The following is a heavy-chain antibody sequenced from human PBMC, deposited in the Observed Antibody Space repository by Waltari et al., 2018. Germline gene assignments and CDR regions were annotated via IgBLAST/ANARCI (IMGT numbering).Heavy chain of an antibody. Sequence: VRLVESGGGRVEPGESLRLSCVGPGFSFDEYSMNWVRQAPGKGLEWVSSLNNGGDYKGYADSVEGRFTISRDNDKNTLYLQMNDLRVDDTAIYYCARGKAFDPWGQGTRVNVSS. CDR2: LNNGGDYK. J-gene: IGHJ5*02. V-gene: IGHV3-21*06. CDR3: ARGKAFDP. CDR1: GFSFDEYS.